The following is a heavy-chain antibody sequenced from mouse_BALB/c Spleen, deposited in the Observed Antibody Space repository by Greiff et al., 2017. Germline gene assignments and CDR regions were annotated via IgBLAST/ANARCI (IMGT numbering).Heavy chain of an antibody. CDR3: ARRGTGTYFDY. D-gene: IGHD4-1*01. V-gene: IGHV5-6*01. J-gene: IGHJ2*01. CDR2: ISSGGSYT. CDR1: GFTFSSYG. Sequence: DVQLVESGGDLVKPGGSLKLSCAASGFTFSSYGMSWVRQTPDKRLEWVATISSGGSYTYYPDSVKGRFTISRDNAKNTLYLQMSSLKSEDTAMYYCARRGTGTYFDYWGQGTTLTVSS.